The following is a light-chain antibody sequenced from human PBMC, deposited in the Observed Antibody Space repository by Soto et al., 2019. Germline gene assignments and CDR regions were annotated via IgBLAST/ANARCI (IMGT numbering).Light chain of an antibody. Sequence: QSVLTQPPSASGTPGQRVTISCSGSSSNIGSNYVYWYQRLPGTAPKLLMYNNNQRPSGVPDRFSGSKSGTSASLAISGLRSEDEADYYCAAWDDSLSGYVFGTGTKVTVL. J-gene: IGLJ1*01. CDR3: AAWDDSLSGYV. CDR2: NNN. V-gene: IGLV1-47*02. CDR1: SSNIGSNY.